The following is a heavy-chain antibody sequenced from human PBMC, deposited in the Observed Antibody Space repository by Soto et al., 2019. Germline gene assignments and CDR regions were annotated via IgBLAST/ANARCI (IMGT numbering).Heavy chain of an antibody. CDR3: AILDDSYYYYGMDV. V-gene: IGHV1-2*02. Sequence: GASVKVSCKASGYTFTGYYMHWVRQAPGQGLEWMGWINPNSGGTNYAQKFQGRVTMTRDTSISTAYMELSRLRSDDTAVYYCAILDDSYYYYGMDVWGQGTTVTVS. D-gene: IGHD3-3*01. J-gene: IGHJ6*02. CDR1: GYTFTGYY. CDR2: INPNSGGT.